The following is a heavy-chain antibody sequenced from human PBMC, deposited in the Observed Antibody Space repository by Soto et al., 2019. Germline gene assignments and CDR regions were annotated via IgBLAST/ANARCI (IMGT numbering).Heavy chain of an antibody. CDR3: ATKIAARPSSVFPQYNWFDP. CDR1: GFTFSSYA. V-gene: IGHV3-23*01. CDR2: ISGSGGST. D-gene: IGHD6-6*01. Sequence: HPGGSLRLSCAASGFTFSSYAMSWVRQAPGKGLEWVSAISGSGGSTYYADSVKGRFTISRDNSKNTLYLQMNSLRAEDTAVYYCATKIAARPSSVFPQYNWFDPWGQGTLVTVSS. J-gene: IGHJ5*02.